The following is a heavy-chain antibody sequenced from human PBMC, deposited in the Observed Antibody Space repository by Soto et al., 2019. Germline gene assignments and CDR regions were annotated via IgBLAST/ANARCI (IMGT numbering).Heavy chain of an antibody. CDR3: AKDLDLRTYYYDSSGYY. J-gene: IGHJ4*02. V-gene: IGHV3-23*01. CDR1: GFTFSSYA. Sequence: GSLRLSCAASGFTFSSYAMSWVRQAPGKGLEWVSAISGSGGSTYYADSVKGRFTISRDNSKNTLYLQMNSLRAEDTAVYYCAKDLDLRTYYYDSSGYYWGQGTLVTVSS. D-gene: IGHD3-22*01. CDR2: ISGSGGST.